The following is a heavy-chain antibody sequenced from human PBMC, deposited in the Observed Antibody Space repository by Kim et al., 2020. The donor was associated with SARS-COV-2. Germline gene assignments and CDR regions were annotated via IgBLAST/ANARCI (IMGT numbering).Heavy chain of an antibody. CDR1: GFTFSSYG. CDR3: ARETWIQPSGIFDY. J-gene: IGHJ4*02. CDR2: IWYDGSNK. Sequence: GGSLRLSCAASGFTFSSYGMHWVRQAPGKGLEWVAVIWYDGSNKYYADSVKGRFTISRDNSKNTLYLQMNSLRAEDTAVYYCARETWIQPSGIFDYWGQGTLVTVSS. V-gene: IGHV3-33*01. D-gene: IGHD5-18*01.